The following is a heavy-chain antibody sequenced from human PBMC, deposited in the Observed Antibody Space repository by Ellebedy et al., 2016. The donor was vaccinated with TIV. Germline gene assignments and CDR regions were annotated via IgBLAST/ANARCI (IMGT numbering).Heavy chain of an antibody. CDR1: GFTFRSEW. V-gene: IGHV3-7*01. CDR3: ARAHY. Sequence: GESLKISCAASGFTFRSEWMSWVRQAPGKGLEWVANIKEDGSEKDYVDLVKGRFTISRHNAKNSLYLQMNNLRVEDTAVYYCARAHYWGQGTLVTVSS. D-gene: IGHD3-10*01. J-gene: IGHJ4*02. CDR2: IKEDGSEK.